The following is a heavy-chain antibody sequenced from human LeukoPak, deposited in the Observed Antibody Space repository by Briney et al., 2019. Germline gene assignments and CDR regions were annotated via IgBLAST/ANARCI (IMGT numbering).Heavy chain of an antibody. CDR3: AKEGTYAKNWFDP. D-gene: IGHD1-1*01. J-gene: IGHJ5*02. CDR2: ISWNSGSI. V-gene: IGHV3-9*01. Sequence: GGSLRLSCAASGFSFSSHWVHWVRQAPGKGLVWVSGISWNSGSIGYADSVKGRFTISRDNAKNSLYLQMNSLRAEDTALYYCAKEGTYAKNWFDPWGQGTLVTVSS. CDR1: GFSFSSHW.